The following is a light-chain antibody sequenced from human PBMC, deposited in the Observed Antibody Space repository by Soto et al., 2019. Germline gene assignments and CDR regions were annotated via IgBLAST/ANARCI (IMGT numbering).Light chain of an antibody. Sequence: QMTQSPSSLSASIGDRVTIPCRASRAIRNYVAWYQQRPGEAPELLVYAASSLELGVPSRFSSSGSETEFALTISSLQPEDVATYYCQSYYSPPFSFSAGTKVDNK. CDR1: RAIRNY. CDR2: AAS. J-gene: IGKJ3*01. V-gene: IGKV1-27*01. CDR3: QSYYSPPFS.